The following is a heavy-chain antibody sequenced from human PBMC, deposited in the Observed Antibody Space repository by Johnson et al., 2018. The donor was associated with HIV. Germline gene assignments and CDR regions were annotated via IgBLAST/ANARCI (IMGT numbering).Heavy chain of an antibody. V-gene: IGHV3-7*01. Sequence: VLLVESGGGLIQPGGSLRLSCAASGFTFSSYWMSWVRQAPGKGLEWVANIKQDGSEKYYVDSVKGRFIISRDNSKNTLFLQMNSLRAEDTAMYFCARGGPFHAFDIWGHGTTVAVSS. CDR3: ARGGPFHAFDI. J-gene: IGHJ3*02. D-gene: IGHD2-21*01. CDR1: GFTFSSYW. CDR2: IKQDGSEK.